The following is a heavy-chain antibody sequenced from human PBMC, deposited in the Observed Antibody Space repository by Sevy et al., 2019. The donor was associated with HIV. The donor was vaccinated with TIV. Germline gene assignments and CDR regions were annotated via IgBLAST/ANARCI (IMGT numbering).Heavy chain of an antibody. CDR1: GFRISSYG. CDR2: ISGTGAST. Sequence: GGSLRLSCSASGFRISSYGMTWVRQTPGKGLEWVSSISGTGASTDYADSVKGRLTISRDNSRNTLFLQMNTLRAEDTAVYYCAKDGGVNWDQYYFDSWGQGTLVTVSS. J-gene: IGHJ4*02. D-gene: IGHD2-8*02. V-gene: IGHV3-23*01. CDR3: AKDGGVNWDQYYFDS.